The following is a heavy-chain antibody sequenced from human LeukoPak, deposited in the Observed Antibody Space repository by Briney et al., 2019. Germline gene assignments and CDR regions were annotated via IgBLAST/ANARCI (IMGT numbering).Heavy chain of an antibody. D-gene: IGHD4-23*01. CDR1: GYSISSGYY. CDR2: IYHSGST. CDR3: ARVSRGNSVGGDY. V-gene: IGHV4-38-2*02. Sequence: PSETLSLTCTVSGYSISSGYYWGWIRQPPGKGLEWIGSIYHSGSTYYNPSLKSRVTISVDTSKNQFSLKLSSVTAADTAMYYCARVSRGNSVGGDYWGQGTLVTVSS. J-gene: IGHJ4*02.